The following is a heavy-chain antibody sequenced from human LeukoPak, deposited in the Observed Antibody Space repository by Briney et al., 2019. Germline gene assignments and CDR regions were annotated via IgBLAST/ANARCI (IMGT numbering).Heavy chain of an antibody. CDR2: LYSGGSA. V-gene: IGHV3-53*01. D-gene: IGHD4-17*01. J-gene: IGHJ4*02. Sequence: PGGSLRLSCAASGFTISSNYMSWVRQAPGKGLEWVSVLYSGGSAYYADSVRGRFAISRDNSKNTLYLQVSSLRAEDTAVYYCARSSDGDYYYFDYWGQGTLVTVSS. CDR1: GFTISSNY. CDR3: ARSSDGDYYYFDY.